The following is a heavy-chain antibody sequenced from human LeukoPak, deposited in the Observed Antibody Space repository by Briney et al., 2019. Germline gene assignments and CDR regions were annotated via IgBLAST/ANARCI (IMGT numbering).Heavy chain of an antibody. V-gene: IGHV3-21*01. Sequence: PGGSLRLSCAASGFTFSSYSMNWDRQAPGKGLEWVSSISSSSSYIYYADSVKGRFTISRDNAKNSLFLQMNSLRAEDTAVYFCAKSTRAVMAMMDVWGKGTTVTVSS. J-gene: IGHJ6*04. CDR2: ISSSSSYI. CDR1: GFTFSSYS. CDR3: AKSTRAVMAMMDV. D-gene: IGHD3-16*01.